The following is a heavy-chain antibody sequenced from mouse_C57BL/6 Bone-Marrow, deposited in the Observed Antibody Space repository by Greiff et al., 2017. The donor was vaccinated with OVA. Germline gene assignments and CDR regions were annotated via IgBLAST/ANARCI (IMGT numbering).Heavy chain of an antibody. J-gene: IGHJ1*03. CDR2: IYPRSGNT. V-gene: IGHV1-81*01. Sequence: VQGVESGAELARPGASVKLSCKASGYTFTSYGISWVKQRTGPGLEWIGEIYPRSGNTYYNEKFKGKATLTADKSSSTAYMELRSLTSEDSAVYFCARYLITTVVADDWYFEVWGTGTTVTVSS. CDR1: GYTFTSYG. CDR3: ARYLITTVVADDWYFEV. D-gene: IGHD1-1*01.